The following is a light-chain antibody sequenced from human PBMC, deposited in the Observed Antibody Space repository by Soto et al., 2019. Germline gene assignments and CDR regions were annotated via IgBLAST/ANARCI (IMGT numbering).Light chain of an antibody. V-gene: IGKV3D-20*02. CDR1: QSVYNNY. CDR3: HQRNK. Sequence: EIVLTQSPGTLSLSPGDRATLSCRASQSVYNNYLAWYQHKPGQAPRLLIYAASSRATGIPGRFSGSRSGTSFTLTISSLEPEDFGVYFCHQRNKFGQGTRLDIK. CDR2: AAS. J-gene: IGKJ5*01.